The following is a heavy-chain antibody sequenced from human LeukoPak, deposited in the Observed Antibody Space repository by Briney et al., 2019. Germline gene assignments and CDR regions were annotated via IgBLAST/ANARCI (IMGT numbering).Heavy chain of an antibody. D-gene: IGHD6-6*01. CDR1: VYSFTAYY. V-gene: IGHV1-2*02. Sequence: GASVKVSCKASVYSFTAYYIHWVRQAPGQGPEWMGWINPNSGGTKYAQRFQGRVTMTRDTSISTVYIEVSRLTSDDTAVYYCASALYSNSGFDYWGQGTLVTVSS. CDR2: INPNSGGT. CDR3: ASALYSNSGFDY. J-gene: IGHJ4*02.